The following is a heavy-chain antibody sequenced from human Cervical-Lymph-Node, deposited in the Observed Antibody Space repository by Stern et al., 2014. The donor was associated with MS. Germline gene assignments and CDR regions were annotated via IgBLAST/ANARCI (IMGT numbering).Heavy chain of an antibody. CDR1: GGTFSSYA. V-gene: IGHV1-69*01. Sequence: QLVQSGAEVKKPGSSVKVSCKASGGTFSSYAISWVRQAPGQGLEWMGGIIPIFGTANYAQKFQGRVTITADESTSTAYMELSSLRSEDTAVYYCASRGVPAAIPTPRYGMDVWGQGTTVTVSS. D-gene: IGHD2-2*01. CDR2: IIPIFGTA. J-gene: IGHJ6*02. CDR3: ASRGVPAAIPTPRYGMDV.